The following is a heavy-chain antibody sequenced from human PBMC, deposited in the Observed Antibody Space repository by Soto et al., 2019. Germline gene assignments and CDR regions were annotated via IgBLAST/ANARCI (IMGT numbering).Heavy chain of an antibody. CDR2: INPNSGGT. V-gene: IGHV1-2*02. Sequence: ASVKVSCKASGYTFTGYYMHWVRQAPGQGLEWMGWINPNSGGTNYAQKFQGRVTMTRDTSISTAYMELSRLRSDDTAVYYCARLYSSSPYYYYGMDVWGQGTTVTVSS. J-gene: IGHJ6*02. CDR3: ARLYSSSPYYYYGMDV. CDR1: GYTFTGYY. D-gene: IGHD6-6*01.